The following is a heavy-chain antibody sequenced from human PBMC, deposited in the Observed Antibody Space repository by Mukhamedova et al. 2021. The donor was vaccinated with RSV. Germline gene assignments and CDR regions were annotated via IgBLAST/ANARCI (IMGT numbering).Heavy chain of an antibody. CDR3: VKGGSEVYDFLSGYSRDDYYGMDV. J-gene: IGHJ6*02. CDR2: ISSNGGST. V-gene: IGHV3-64D*09. Sequence: APGKGLEYVSAISSNGGSTYYADSVKGRFTISRDNSKNTLYLQMSSLRAEDTAVYYCVKGGSEVYDFLSGYSRDDYYGMDVWGQ. D-gene: IGHD3-3*01.